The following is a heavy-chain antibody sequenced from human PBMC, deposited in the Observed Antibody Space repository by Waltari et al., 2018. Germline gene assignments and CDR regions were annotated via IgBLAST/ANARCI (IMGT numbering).Heavy chain of an antibody. J-gene: IGHJ4*02. CDR3: ARARSNYRNVIDY. D-gene: IGHD4-4*01. CDR2: INPNNGKT. Sequence: QVQLVQFGAEVKKPGASVKVSCTASGYTFTSYDISWVRQATGQGLEWMGWINPNNGKTGYAQKLQGRVTITRDTSTSTAYMELSSLRSEDTAVYYCARARSNYRNVIDYWGQGTLVTVSS. CDR1: GYTFTSYD. V-gene: IGHV1-8*01.